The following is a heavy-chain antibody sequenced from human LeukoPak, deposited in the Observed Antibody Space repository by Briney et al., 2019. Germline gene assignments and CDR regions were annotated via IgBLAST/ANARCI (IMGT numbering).Heavy chain of an antibody. D-gene: IGHD1-1*01. CDR1: GFTFSTYW. J-gene: IGHJ3*02. CDR2: ISADGSFT. CDR3: ATANSGPDI. Sequence: PGGSLRLSCAASGFTFSTYWMSWVRQAPGRGLVWVTRISADGSFTLYADSVKGRFTISRDNAKNTLYLQMNSLRAEDTAVYYCATANSGPDIWGQGTTVTVSS. V-gene: IGHV3-74*01.